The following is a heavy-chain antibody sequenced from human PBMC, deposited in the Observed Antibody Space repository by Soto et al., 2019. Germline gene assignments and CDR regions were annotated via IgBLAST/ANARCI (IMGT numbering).Heavy chain of an antibody. CDR1: GGSISSSSYY. D-gene: IGHD6-13*01. CDR2: INHSGST. CDR3: ARRYSSSLDF. J-gene: IGHJ4*02. V-gene: IGHV4-39*07. Sequence: SETLSLTCTVSGGSISSSSYYWGWIRQPPGKGLEWIGEINHSGSTNYNPSLKSRVTISVDTSKNQFSLKLSSVTAADTAVYYCARRYSSSLDFWGQGTLVTVSS.